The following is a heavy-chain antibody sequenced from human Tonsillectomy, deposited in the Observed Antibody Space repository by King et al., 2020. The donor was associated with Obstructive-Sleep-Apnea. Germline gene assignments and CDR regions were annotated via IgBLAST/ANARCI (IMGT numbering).Heavy chain of an antibody. J-gene: IGHJ5*02. V-gene: IGHV3-11*06. D-gene: IGHD3-3*01. CDR2: ISSSSTYT. Sequence: VQLVESGGGLVKPGGSLRLSCAASGFTFSDYYMTWIRQAPGKGLECVSYISSSSTYTNYADSVRGRFTISGDNAKNSLYLQMNSLRAEDTAVYYCARVEGPDFWSGDNWFDPWGQGTLVTVSS. CDR3: ARVEGPDFWSGDNWFDP. CDR1: GFTFSDYY.